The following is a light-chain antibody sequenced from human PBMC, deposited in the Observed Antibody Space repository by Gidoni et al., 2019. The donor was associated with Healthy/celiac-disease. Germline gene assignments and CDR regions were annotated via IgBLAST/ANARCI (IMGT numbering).Light chain of an antibody. CDR2: GAS. Sequence: EIVMTQSPATLSVSPGERATLYCRASQSVSSNLAWYQQKPGQAPRLLIYGASTRATGIPARFSGSGSGTEFTLTISSLQSEDFAVYYCQQYNSWPPIFTFGPGTKVDIK. J-gene: IGKJ3*01. CDR1: QSVSSN. V-gene: IGKV3-15*01. CDR3: QQYNSWPPIFT.